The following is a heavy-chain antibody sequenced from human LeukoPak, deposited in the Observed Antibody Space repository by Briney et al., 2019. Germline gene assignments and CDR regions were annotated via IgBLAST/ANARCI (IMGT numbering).Heavy chain of an antibody. CDR3: ARDPDGFGSDNGAFDI. D-gene: IGHD3-3*01. V-gene: IGHV1-2*02. CDR2: INPNSGGT. J-gene: IGHJ3*02. Sequence: GASVKVSCKASGYTFTGYYMHWVRQAPGQGLERMGWINPNSGGTNYAQKFQGRVTMTRDTSISTAYMELSRLRSDDTAVYYCARDPDGFGSDNGAFDIWGQGTMVTVSS. CDR1: GYTFTGYY.